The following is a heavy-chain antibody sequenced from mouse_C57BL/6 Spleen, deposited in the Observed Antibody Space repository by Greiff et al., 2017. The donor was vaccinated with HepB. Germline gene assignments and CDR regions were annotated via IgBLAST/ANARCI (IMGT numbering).Heavy chain of an antibody. J-gene: IGHJ1*03. CDR1: GYTFTEYT. Sequence: VKVVESGAELVKPGASVKLSCKASGYTFTEYTIHWVKQRSGQGLEWIGWFYPGSGSIKYNEKFKDKATLTADKSSSTVYMELSRLTSEDSAVYFCARRYYDYDVGYFDVWGTGTTVTVSS. D-gene: IGHD2-4*01. V-gene: IGHV1-62-2*01. CDR3: ARRYYDYDVGYFDV. CDR2: FYPGSGSI.